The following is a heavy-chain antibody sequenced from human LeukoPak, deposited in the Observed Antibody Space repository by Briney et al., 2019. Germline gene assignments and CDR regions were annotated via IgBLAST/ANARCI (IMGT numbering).Heavy chain of an antibody. D-gene: IGHD6-13*01. CDR3: AKVRTGYSSSWYFDY. Sequence: PGGSLRLSCSASGFTFGTYTMHWVRQAPGKGLEYVAAISSNGGSTFYASSVKGRFIVSRDNSKNTLYLQMGSLRAEDTAVYYCAKVRTGYSSSWYFDYWGQGTLVTVSS. J-gene: IGHJ4*02. CDR2: ISSNGGST. CDR1: GFTFGTYT. V-gene: IGHV3-64*01.